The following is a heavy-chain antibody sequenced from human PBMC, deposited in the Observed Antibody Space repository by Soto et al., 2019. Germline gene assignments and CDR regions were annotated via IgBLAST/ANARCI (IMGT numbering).Heavy chain of an antibody. J-gene: IGHJ4*02. CDR3: ARVEQWLYIAKY. V-gene: IGHV3-30-3*01. D-gene: IGHD6-19*01. Sequence: GGSLRLSCAASGFTFSSFAMHWVRQAPGKGLEWVAVISDDGSNKYYADSVKGRFTISRDNSKNTLYLQMSSLRSEDTAVYSCARVEQWLYIAKYWGQGTLVTVSS. CDR2: ISDDGSNK. CDR1: GFTFSSFA.